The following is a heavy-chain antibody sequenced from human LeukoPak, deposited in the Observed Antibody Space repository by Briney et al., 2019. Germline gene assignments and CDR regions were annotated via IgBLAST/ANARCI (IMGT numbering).Heavy chain of an antibody. Sequence: ASVKVSCKASGYAFTGYYMHWVRQAPGQGLEWMGWINPNSGGTNYAQKFQGRVTMTRGTSISTAYMEMNRLRSDDTAMYYCARGTHDVLGPVDYWGQGTLVTVSS. CDR1: GYAFTGYY. D-gene: IGHD3-10*02. CDR3: ARGTHDVLGPVDY. J-gene: IGHJ4*02. CDR2: INPNSGGT. V-gene: IGHV1-2*02.